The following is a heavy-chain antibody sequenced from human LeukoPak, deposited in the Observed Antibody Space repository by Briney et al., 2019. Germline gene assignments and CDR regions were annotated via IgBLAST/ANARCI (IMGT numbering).Heavy chain of an antibody. D-gene: IGHD5-12*01. J-gene: IGHJ4*02. V-gene: IGHV3-30*04. CDR3: ARVEASGYDYGAFDY. CDR2: ISDDGSKI. Sequence: GRSLRLSCAASGSTFSTDAMHWVRQAPGKGLEWVAVISDDGSKIYYADSVKGRFTISRGNAKNSLYLQMNSLRAEDTAVYYCARVEASGYDYGAFDYWGQGTLVTVSS. CDR1: GSTFSTDA.